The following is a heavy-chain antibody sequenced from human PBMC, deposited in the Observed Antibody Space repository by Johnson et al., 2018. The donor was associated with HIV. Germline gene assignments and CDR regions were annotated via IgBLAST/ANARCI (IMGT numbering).Heavy chain of an antibody. CDR3: ARVSSSSLGAFDI. J-gene: IGHJ3*02. D-gene: IGHD6-6*01. CDR1: GFTFSSYA. CDR2: ISSNGGST. V-gene: IGHV3-64*01. Sequence: VQLVESGGGLVQPGGSLRLSCAASGFTFSSYAMHWVRQAPGKGLEYVSAISSNGGSTYYANSVTGRFTISRDNSKNTLYLQMNSLRAEDTAVYYCARVSSSSLGAFDIWGQGAMVTVSS.